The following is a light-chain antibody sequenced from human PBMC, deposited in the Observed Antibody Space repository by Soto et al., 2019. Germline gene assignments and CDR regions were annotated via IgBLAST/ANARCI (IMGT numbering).Light chain of an antibody. CDR2: DTS. J-gene: IGKJ5*01. CDR1: QSVGSF. CDR3: QQRNSWPPTFT. Sequence: XIVFTQPPATLSLSPGEKATVSRSSSQSVGSFLAWYQQKPGQAPRLLLHDTSITATGIPARFSGSGSGTDFTLTLRSLEPEDFALYYCQQRNSWPPTFTVGQGTRLEIK. V-gene: IGKV3-11*01.